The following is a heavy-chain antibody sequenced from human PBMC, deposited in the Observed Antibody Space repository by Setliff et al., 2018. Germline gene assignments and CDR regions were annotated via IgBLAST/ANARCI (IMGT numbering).Heavy chain of an antibody. Sequence: ASVKVSCKASGYTFTSYGFSWVRQAPGQGLEWMGRISVYNGNTNYGQKYQGRVAMTTDTSTNTVYMELRSLRSEDTAVYYCVREGVDSRSSTDYRYYMDVWGKGATVTVSS. CDR1: GYTFTSYG. V-gene: IGHV1-18*01. CDR3: VREGVDSRSSTDYRYYMDV. J-gene: IGHJ6*03. CDR2: ISVYNGNT. D-gene: IGHD3-22*01.